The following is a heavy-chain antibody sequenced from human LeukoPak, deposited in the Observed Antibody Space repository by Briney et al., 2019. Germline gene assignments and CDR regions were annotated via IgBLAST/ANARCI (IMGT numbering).Heavy chain of an antibody. CDR1: GYTFTGYY. Sequence: ASVKVSCKASGYTFTGYYMHWVRQAPGQGLEWMGWINPNSGGTNYAQKFQGRVTMTRDTSTSTVYMELSSLRSEDTAVYYCTKSPGSWKFDGWGQGTLVTVSS. J-gene: IGHJ4*02. V-gene: IGHV1-2*02. CDR3: TKSPGSWKFDG. D-gene: IGHD6-13*01. CDR2: INPNSGGT.